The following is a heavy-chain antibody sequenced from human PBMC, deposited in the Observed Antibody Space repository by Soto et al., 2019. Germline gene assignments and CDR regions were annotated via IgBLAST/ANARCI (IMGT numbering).Heavy chain of an antibody. CDR3: SKRVPYYYDSSGYYDY. CDR1: GFTFSSYA. J-gene: IGHJ4*02. D-gene: IGHD3-22*01. V-gene: IGHV3-23*01. Sequence: EVPLLESGGGLVQPGGSLRLSCAASGFTFSSYAMSWVRQAPGKGLEWVPAISGSGGSTYYADSVKGRYTISRDKSKTTWYLQMNSLRAEETAVYYCSKRVPYYYDSSGYYDYWGKGTLVTVTS. CDR2: ISGSGGST.